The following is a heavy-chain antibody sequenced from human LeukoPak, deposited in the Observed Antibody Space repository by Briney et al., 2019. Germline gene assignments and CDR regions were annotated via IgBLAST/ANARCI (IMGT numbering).Heavy chain of an antibody. J-gene: IGHJ3*01. CDR1: GFTFSSYA. V-gene: IGHV3-23*01. Sequence: GGSLRLSCAASGFTFSSYAMTWVRQAPGKGLEWFSSFGLYGGTTHYADSVKGRFTISRDNSKNTLYLQMTSLRADDTAVYYCVKDSSTTSWYFAFDVWGQGTMVAVSS. CDR3: VKDSSTTSWYFAFDV. CDR2: FGLYGGTT. D-gene: IGHD2-2*01.